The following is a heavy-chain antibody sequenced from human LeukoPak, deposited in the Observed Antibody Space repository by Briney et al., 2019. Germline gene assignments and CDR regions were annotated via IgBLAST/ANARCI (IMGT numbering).Heavy chain of an antibody. V-gene: IGHV3-48*04. CDR1: GFTFNSYS. CDR2: ISNSGSTI. D-gene: IGHD2-2*01. Sequence: PGGSLRLPCAVSGFTFNSYSMNWVRQAPGKGLEWVSYISNSGSTIYYADSVKGRFTISRDNDKNSLYLQMYSLRAEDTAVYYCASLGYCSSTSCYPEYFQHWGQGTLVTVSS. CDR3: ASLGYCSSTSCYPEYFQH. J-gene: IGHJ1*01.